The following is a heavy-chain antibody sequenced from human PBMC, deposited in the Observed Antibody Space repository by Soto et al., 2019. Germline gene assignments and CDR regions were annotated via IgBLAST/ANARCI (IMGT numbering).Heavy chain of an antibody. CDR1: GATFSTTG. J-gene: IGHJ5*01. D-gene: IGHD2-21*02. CDR3: ARSSPVICGGDPCHRLVSSFDS. V-gene: IGHV1-69*01. CDR2: IIPLFGTP. Sequence: QVQLVQSGAEVRKPGPSLRVSCKSSGATFSTTGISWVRQAPGQGLEWMGGIIPLFGTPKYARKFQRRVSITADESTKSVYMELNSVRTDDAAVYYCARSSPVICGGDPCHRLVSSFDSWGQGSLVIVSS.